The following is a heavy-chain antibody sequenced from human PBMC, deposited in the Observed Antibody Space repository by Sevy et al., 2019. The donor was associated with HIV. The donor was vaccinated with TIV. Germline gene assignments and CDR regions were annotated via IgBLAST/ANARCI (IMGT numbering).Heavy chain of an antibody. CDR1: GFTFSDYY. D-gene: IGHD2-2*01. V-gene: IGHV3-11*01. Sequence: GGSLRLSCAASGFTFSDYYMGWIRQAPGKGLEYISYISSSGNTIYYADSVKGRFTISRDNAKNSLYLQMNSLRADDTAVYXCARDLLSSXSHYDYWGQGTLVTVSS. CDR2: ISSSGNTI. J-gene: IGHJ4*02. CDR3: ARDLLSSXSHYDY.